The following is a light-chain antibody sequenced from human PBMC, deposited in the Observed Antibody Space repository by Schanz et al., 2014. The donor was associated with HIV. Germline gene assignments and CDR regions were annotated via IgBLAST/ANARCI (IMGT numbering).Light chain of an antibody. V-gene: IGKV4-1*01. CDR2: WAS. CDR3: QQYYTTPWT. CDR1: QSLLFSSNNENY. Sequence: DIVMTQSPDSLAVSLGERATINCKSSQSLLFSSNNENYLAWYQQKPGQPPKLLIYWASTRESGVPDRFSGSGSGTDFTLTIGSLQAEDVAVYFCQQYYTTPWTFGQGTKVEIK. J-gene: IGKJ1*01.